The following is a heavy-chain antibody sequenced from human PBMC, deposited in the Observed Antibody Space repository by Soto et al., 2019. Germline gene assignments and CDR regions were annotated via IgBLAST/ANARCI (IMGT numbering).Heavy chain of an antibody. V-gene: IGHV3-33*01. J-gene: IGHJ6*02. CDR3: ARDPNMAVSGMDV. CDR1: GFIFSSYG. D-gene: IGHD6-19*01. Sequence: QVQLVESGGGVVQPGRSLRLSCTASGFIFSSYGMHWVRQAPGKGLDWVAVIWYDGGKKDYADSVKGRFTISRDNSKNTLYLQLNSLRVEDTAVYYCARDPNMAVSGMDVWGQGTTVTVSS. CDR2: IWYDGGKK.